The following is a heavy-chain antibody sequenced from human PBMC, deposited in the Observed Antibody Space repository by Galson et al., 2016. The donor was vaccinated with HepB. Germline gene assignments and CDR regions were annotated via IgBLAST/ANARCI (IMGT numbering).Heavy chain of an antibody. CDR3: AREQGKWLQAQYYFDF. CDR2: ISYDGNNK. V-gene: IGHV3-30-3*01. J-gene: IGHJ4*01. D-gene: IGHD5-24*01. Sequence: SLRLSCAASGFTFSSYAMHWVRQAPGKGLEWVTIISYDGNNKYYADSVEGRFTISRDSSKNTPYLQMNSLRAEDTAVYYCAREQGKWLQAQYYFDFWGHGILVTVSS. CDR1: GFTFSSYA.